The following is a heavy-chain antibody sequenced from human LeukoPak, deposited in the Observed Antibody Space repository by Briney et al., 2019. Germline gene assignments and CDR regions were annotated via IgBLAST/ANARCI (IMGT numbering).Heavy chain of an antibody. J-gene: IGHJ3*02. V-gene: IGHV1-18*01. D-gene: IGHD3-22*01. CDR3: ARGYYYDSSVPGTFDI. CDR1: GYTSTRYG. CDR2: ISVYNGNT. Sequence: ASVKVSCKASGYTSTRYGISWVRQAPGQGLEWMGWISVYNGNTNYAQKLQGRVTMTTDTSTSTAYMELRSLRSDDTAVYYCARGYYYDSSVPGTFDIWGLGTMVTVSS.